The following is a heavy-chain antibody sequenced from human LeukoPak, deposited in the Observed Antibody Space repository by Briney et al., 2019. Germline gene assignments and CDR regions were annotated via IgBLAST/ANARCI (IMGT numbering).Heavy chain of an antibody. CDR2: INHSGST. CDR3: ARGKTYCYGSGIDY. J-gene: IGHJ4*02. Sequence: SETLSLTCAVYGGSFSGYYWSWIRQPPGKGLEWIGEINHSGSTNYNPSLKSRVTISVDTSKNQFSLKLSSVTAADTAVYYCARGKTYCYGSGIDYWGQGTLVTVSS. V-gene: IGHV4-34*01. D-gene: IGHD3-10*01. CDR1: GGSFSGYY.